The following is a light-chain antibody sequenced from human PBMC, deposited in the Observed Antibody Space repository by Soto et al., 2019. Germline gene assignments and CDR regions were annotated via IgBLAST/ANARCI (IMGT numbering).Light chain of an antibody. Sequence: DIQMTQSPSSLSATVGDRVTITCRASQDISSYLAWHQQKPGKVPKLLIYAASTLQPGVPSRFSGSGSGTDFTLTISSLQPEDVVTYYCQKYNGAPPETFGPGTKVAIK. CDR2: AAS. V-gene: IGKV1-27*01. J-gene: IGKJ3*01. CDR1: QDISSY. CDR3: QKYNGAPPET.